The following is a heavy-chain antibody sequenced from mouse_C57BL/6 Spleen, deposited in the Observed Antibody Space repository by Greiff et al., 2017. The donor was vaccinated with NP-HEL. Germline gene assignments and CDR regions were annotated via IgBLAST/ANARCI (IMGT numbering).Heavy chain of an antibody. V-gene: IGHV3-6*01. J-gene: IGHJ3*01. Sequence: VQLKQSGPGLVKPSQSLSLTCSVTGYSITSGYYWNWIRQFPGNKLEWMGYISYDGSNNYNPSLKNRISITRDTSKNQFFLKLNSVTTEDTATYYCARTDYGFAYWGQGTLVTVSA. D-gene: IGHD1-1*01. CDR1: GYSITSGYY. CDR2: ISYDGSN. CDR3: ARTDYGFAY.